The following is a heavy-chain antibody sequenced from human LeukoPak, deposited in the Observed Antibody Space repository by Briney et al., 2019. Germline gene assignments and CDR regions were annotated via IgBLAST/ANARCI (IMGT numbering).Heavy chain of an antibody. J-gene: IGHJ4*02. D-gene: IGHD3-10*01. CDR1: GFTFSGFS. V-gene: IGHV3-7*01. CDR2: IKQDGSER. Sequence: GGSLRLSCAASGFTFSGFSMSRVRQSPTKGLEWVANIKQDGSERYYVDSVKGRFTISRDNAKNSLSLQMNNLRVEDTAVYYCARAGSHWHYVYWGQGTVVTVSS. CDR3: ARAGSHWHYVY.